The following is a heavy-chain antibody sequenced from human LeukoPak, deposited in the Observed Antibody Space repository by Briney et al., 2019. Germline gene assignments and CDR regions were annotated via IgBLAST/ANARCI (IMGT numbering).Heavy chain of an antibody. CDR3: ASRAHFWSGTGG. D-gene: IGHD3-3*02. V-gene: IGHV3-7*01. CDR2: IRQDGIEK. CDR1: GFTFNTYW. J-gene: IGHJ4*02. Sequence: GGSLRLSCAASGFTFNTYWMSWVRQAPGKGLEWVANIRQDGIEKYYVDSVKGRFTISRDNAKNSLYLQMNSLRAEDTAVYYCASRAHFWSGTGGWGQGTLVTVSS.